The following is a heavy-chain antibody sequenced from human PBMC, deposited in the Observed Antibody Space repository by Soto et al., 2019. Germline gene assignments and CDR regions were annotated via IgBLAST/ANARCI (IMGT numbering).Heavy chain of an antibody. D-gene: IGHD3-3*01. CDR1: GFTFSSYW. J-gene: IGHJ4*02. CDR3: ARVQVDDFWSGYYGDY. Sequence: PGGSLRLSCAASGFTFSSYWMHWVRQAPGKGLVWVSRINSDGSSTSYADSVKGRFTISRDNAKNTLYLQMNSLRAEDTAVYYCARVQVDDFWSGYYGDYWGQGTLVTVSS. V-gene: IGHV3-74*01. CDR2: INSDGSST.